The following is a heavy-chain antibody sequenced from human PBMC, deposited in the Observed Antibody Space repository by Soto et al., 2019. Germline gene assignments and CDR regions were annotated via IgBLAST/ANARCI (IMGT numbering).Heavy chain of an antibody. J-gene: IGHJ4*02. CDR1: GFTFDDYY. Sequence: PVGSLRLSCAGSGFTFDDYYMNWVRQAPGKGLEWVSGLSGSGTSTYYADSVKGRFTISRDNSRDTLFLQMNSLTADDTAVYYCAKATTNGGWFNPFDSWGQGALVTVSS. D-gene: IGHD6-19*01. CDR3: AKATTNGGWFNPFDS. CDR2: LSGSGTST. V-gene: IGHV3-23*01.